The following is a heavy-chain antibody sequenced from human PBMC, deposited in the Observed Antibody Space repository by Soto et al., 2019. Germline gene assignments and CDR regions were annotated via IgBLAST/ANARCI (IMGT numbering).Heavy chain of an antibody. J-gene: IGHJ4*02. D-gene: IGHD3-22*01. CDR1: GFTVTTKY. Sequence: GGSLRLSCAASGFTVTTKYMSWVRQAPGKGLEWVSIIYSGDSTYYADSVKGRFTISRDNSKNTLYLQMNSLRAEDTSVYYCARDMEDYFDSSFGCWGQGTLVTVSS. V-gene: IGHV3-66*01. CDR3: ARDMEDYFDSSFGC. CDR2: IYSGDST.